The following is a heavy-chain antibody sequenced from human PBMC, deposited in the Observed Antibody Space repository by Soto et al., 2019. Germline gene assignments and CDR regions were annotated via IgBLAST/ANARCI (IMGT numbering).Heavy chain of an antibody. CDR3: AKASAGDFPGGVDY. CDR1: GFTFDDYA. CDR2: ISWNSGSI. D-gene: IGHD4-17*01. Sequence: EVQLVESGGGLVQPGRSLRLSCAASGFTFDDYAMHWVRQAPGKGLEWVSGISWNSGSIGYADSVKGRFTISRDNAKNSLYLQMTSLRAEDTALYYCAKASAGDFPGGVDYWGQGTLVTVSS. V-gene: IGHV3-9*01. J-gene: IGHJ4*02.